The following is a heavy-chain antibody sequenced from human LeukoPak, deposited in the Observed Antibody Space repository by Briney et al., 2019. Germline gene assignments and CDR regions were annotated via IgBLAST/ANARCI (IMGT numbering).Heavy chain of an antibody. CDR3: ARYSDSPFGVYYYYMDV. J-gene: IGHJ6*03. Sequence: KASETLSLTCTVSGGSISISGYYWSWIRQPPGKGLEWIGYIYYSGSTNYNPSLKSRVTISVDTSKNQFSLKLSSVTAADTAVYYCARYSDSPFGVYYYYMDVWGKGTTVTVSS. CDR2: IYYSGST. V-gene: IGHV4-61*08. CDR1: GGSISISGYY. D-gene: IGHD3-3*01.